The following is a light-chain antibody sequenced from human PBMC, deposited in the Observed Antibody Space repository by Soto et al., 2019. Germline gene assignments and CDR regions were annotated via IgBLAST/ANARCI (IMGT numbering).Light chain of an antibody. CDR1: SSDVGDFNY. CDR3: GSYSCSSTHVV. V-gene: IGLV2-14*03. Sequence: QSALTQPASVSGSPGRSVTISCTGSSSDVGDFNYVSWYQHLPGRAPKLIIYDVTNRPSGISYRFSASKSGRTASLTISGLQAEDEADYYCGSYSCSSTHVVFGGGTKVTVL. J-gene: IGLJ2*01. CDR2: DVT.